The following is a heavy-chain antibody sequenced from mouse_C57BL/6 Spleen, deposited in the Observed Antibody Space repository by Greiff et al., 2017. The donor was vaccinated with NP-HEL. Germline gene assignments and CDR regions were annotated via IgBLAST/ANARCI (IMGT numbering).Heavy chain of an antibody. J-gene: IGHJ4*01. Sequence: VQLKQSGPELVKPGASVKISCKASGYSFTGYYMHWVKQSSEKSLEWIGEINPSTGGTSYNQKFKGKATLTVDKSSSTAYMQLKSLTSEDSAVYYCARWGLRREYYYAMDYWGQGTSVTVSS. CDR1: GYSFTGYY. CDR3: ARWGLRREYYYAMDY. D-gene: IGHD2-4*01. CDR2: INPSTGGT. V-gene: IGHV1-43*01.